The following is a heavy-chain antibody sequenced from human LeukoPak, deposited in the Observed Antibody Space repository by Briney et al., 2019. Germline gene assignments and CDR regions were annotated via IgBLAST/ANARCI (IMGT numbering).Heavy chain of an antibody. CDR2: ISSSSSYI. V-gene: IGHV3-21*01. CDR1: GFTFSSYS. D-gene: IGHD3-22*01. CDR3: ASRSSGYYPLYYYYMDV. Sequence: GGSLRLSCAASGFTFSSYSMNWVRQAPGKGLEWVSSISSSSSYIYYADSVKGRFTISRDNAKNSLYLQMNSLRAEDTAVYYCASRSSGYYPLYYYYMDVWGKGTTVTVSS. J-gene: IGHJ6*03.